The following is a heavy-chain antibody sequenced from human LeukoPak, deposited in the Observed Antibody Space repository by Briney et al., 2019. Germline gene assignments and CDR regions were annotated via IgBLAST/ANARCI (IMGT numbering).Heavy chain of an antibody. V-gene: IGHV5-51*01. J-gene: IGHJ4*02. Sequence: HGESLKISCQGFGYRFTSHWIGWVRQMPGKGLEWMGIIYPNDADTKYSPSFQGQVTFSADKSFSAAYLQWSSLKASDTAMYFCARSPRNSSGYFYPDYWGQGTLVTVSS. CDR3: ARSPRNSSGYFYPDY. CDR1: GYRFTSHW. CDR2: IYPNDADT. D-gene: IGHD3-22*01.